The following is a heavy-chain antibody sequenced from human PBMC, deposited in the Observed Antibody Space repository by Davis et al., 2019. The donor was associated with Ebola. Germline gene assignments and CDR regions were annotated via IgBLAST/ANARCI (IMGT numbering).Heavy chain of an antibody. CDR2: FDPEDGET. CDR3: ARDTLPYSYGLGYYYYGMDV. V-gene: IGHV1-24*01. Sequence: ASVKVSCKVSGYTLTELSMHWVRQAPGKGLEWMGGFDPEDGETIYAQKFQGRVTITADKSTSTAYMELSSLRSEDTAVYYCARDTLPYSYGLGYYYYGMDVWGQGTTVTVSS. CDR1: GYTLTELS. D-gene: IGHD5-18*01. J-gene: IGHJ6*02.